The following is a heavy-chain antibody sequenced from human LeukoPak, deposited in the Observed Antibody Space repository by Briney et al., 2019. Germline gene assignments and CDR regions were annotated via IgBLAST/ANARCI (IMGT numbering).Heavy chain of an antibody. CDR3: ATRTTGTTGFDY. V-gene: IGHV3-23*01. CDR2: ISGSGGST. J-gene: IGHJ4*02. Sequence: GGSLRLSCAASGFTFSNFAMNWVRQVPGKGLEWVSAISGSGGSTYYADSVKGRFTISRDNSKNTLYLQMNSLRAEDTAIYYCATRTTGTTGFDYWGQGTLVTVSS. D-gene: IGHD1-1*01. CDR1: GFTFSNFA.